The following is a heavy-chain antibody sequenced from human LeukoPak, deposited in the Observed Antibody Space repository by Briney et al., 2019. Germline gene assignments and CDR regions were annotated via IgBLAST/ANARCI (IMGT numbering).Heavy chain of an antibody. CDR3: TGSNRFWGRSDS. Sequence: PGGSLRLSCAASGFTFSRSWMTWVRQAPGQGLEWVANINEDETQKYYVDSVKGRFSISRDNAKTSVYLQMDSLRADDTAIYYCTGSNRFWGRSDSWGQGTLVTVSS. J-gene: IGHJ4*02. D-gene: IGHD3-16*01. CDR1: GFTFSRSW. CDR2: INEDETQK. V-gene: IGHV3-7*01.